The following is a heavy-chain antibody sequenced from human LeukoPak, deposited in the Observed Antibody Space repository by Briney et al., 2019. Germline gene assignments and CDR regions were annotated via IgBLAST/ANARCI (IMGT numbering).Heavy chain of an antibody. CDR1: GYTFTGNY. V-gene: IGHV1-2*02. CDR2: INPNSGGT. Sequence: ASVKVSCKASGYTFTGNYMHWVRQAPGQGLEWMGRINPNSGGTNYAQKFQGRVTMTRDTSISTDYMELSRLRSDDTAVYYCARDREGYYDILTGYYGVGAVDIWGQGTMVTVSS. D-gene: IGHD3-9*01. J-gene: IGHJ3*02. CDR3: ARDREGYYDILTGYYGVGAVDI.